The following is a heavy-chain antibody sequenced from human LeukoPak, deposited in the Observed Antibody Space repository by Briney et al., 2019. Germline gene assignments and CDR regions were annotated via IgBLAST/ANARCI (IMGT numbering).Heavy chain of an antibody. CDR3: AKGDYDFWSASSHFDY. CDR2: ISGSGTST. Sequence: PGGSLRLSCAASAFTFSIYTMSCVRQAPGKGLEWVSSISGSGTSTYYADSVKGRFTISRDNSTNTLYLQMNSLRAEDTAIYYCAKGDYDFWSASSHFDYWGQGTLVTVSS. CDR1: AFTFSIYT. J-gene: IGHJ4*02. D-gene: IGHD3-3*01. V-gene: IGHV3-23*01.